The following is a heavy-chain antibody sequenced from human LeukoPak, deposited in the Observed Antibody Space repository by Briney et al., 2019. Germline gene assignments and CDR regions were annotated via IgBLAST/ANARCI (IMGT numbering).Heavy chain of an antibody. J-gene: IGHJ5*02. Sequence: ASVKVSCKASGYTFTNFYMHWGRQAPGQGLEGMGVINPSGGSTSYAQKFQGRVTMTRDTSTSTVYMELSSLRSEDTAVYYCARDDNGDNWFDPWGQGTLVTVSS. V-gene: IGHV1-46*01. CDR2: INPSGGST. D-gene: IGHD4-17*01. CDR1: GYTFTNFY. CDR3: ARDDNGDNWFDP.